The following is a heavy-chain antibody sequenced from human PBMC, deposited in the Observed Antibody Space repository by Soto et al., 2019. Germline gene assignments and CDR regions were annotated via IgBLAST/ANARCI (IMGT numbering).Heavy chain of an antibody. V-gene: IGHV3-7*03. J-gene: IGHJ4*02. CDR3: ARKAGYSYGDY. CDR1: GFTFSSYW. CDR2: IKEDGSEK. Sequence: EVQLVESGGGLVQPGGSLRLSCAASGFTFSSYWMSWVRQTPGKGLEWVANIKEDGSEKYYVDSVKGRFTISRDNAKNSLYLQMDSLGAEDTALYYCARKAGYSYGDYWGLGTLVTVSS. D-gene: IGHD5-18*01.